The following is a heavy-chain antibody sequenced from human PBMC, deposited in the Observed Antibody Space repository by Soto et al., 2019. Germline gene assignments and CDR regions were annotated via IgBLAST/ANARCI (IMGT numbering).Heavy chain of an antibody. CDR2: LGAADDP. V-gene: IGHV3-13*05. CDR3: ARAYSGRLPRRADYYYAMDV. J-gene: IGHJ6*02. D-gene: IGHD2-15*01. Sequence: GGXLRLSCAASAFTLSAYDMHWVRQPNGKGLEWVSALGAADDPYYLGSVKGRFTISRENAKNSLYLQMNNLRAGDTAVYYCARAYSGRLPRRADYYYAMDVWGQGTTVTVSS. CDR1: AFTLSAYD.